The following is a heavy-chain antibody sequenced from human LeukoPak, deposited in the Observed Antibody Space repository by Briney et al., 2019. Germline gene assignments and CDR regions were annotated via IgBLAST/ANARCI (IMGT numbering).Heavy chain of an antibody. CDR3: AKDPRKITIFGVVAVGDAFDI. CDR2: INGRGGST. D-gene: IGHD3-3*01. CDR1: GFTFCSYA. V-gene: IGHV3-23*01. Sequence: GSLRLTCAASGFTFCSYALSRVPQAPGEGLEWGSAINGRGGSTYYADSVKGRFTISRDNSKNTLYLQMNSLRAEDTAVYYCAKDPRKITIFGVVAVGDAFDIWGQGTMVTVSS. J-gene: IGHJ3*02.